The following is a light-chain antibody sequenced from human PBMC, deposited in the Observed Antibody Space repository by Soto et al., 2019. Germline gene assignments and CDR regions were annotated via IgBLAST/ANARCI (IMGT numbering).Light chain of an antibody. J-gene: IGKJ2*01. Sequence: EIVMTQSPATLSVSPGERATLSCRASQSISTELAWYQQKPGQPPRLLIYSASTRATGVPARFTGSGSGSEFTLTISGLQSEDFAFYYCQQGHNWPLTIGQGTRLEI. V-gene: IGKV3-15*01. CDR3: QQGHNWPLT. CDR1: QSISTE. CDR2: SAS.